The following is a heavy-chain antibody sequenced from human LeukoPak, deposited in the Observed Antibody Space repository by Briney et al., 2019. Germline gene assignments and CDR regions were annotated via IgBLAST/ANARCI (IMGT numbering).Heavy chain of an antibody. CDR1: GFTFSYYT. J-gene: IGHJ3*02. D-gene: IGHD3-10*01. CDR2: ISSDTGSTI. Sequence: GGSLRLSCAASGFTFSYYTMNWVRQAPGMGPEWVSYISSDTGSTIYYADSVKGRFTISRDNAKNSLYLQMNSLRDEDTAMYYCAREGVNAFDIWGQGTMVSVAS. V-gene: IGHV3-48*02. CDR3: AREGVNAFDI.